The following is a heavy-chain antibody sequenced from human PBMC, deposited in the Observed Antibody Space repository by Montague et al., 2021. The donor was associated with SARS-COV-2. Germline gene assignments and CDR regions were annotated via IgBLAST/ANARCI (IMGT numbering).Heavy chain of an antibody. CDR2: INHSGST. J-gene: IGHJ3*02. CDR3: TIPMVRGFSRAFDI. D-gene: IGHD3-10*01. CDR1: GGSFSGYY. V-gene: IGHV4-34*01. Sequence: SETLSLTCAVYGGSFSGYYRSWIRQPPGKGLEWIGEINHSGSTNXXPSLKSRVTISVDTSKNQFSLKLSSVTAADTAVYYCTIPMVRGFSRAFDIWGQGTMVTVSS.